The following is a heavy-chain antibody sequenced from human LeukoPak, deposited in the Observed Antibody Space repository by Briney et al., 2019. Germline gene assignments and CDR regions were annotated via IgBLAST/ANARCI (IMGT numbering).Heavy chain of an antibody. Sequence: GGSLRLSCAASGFTFSSYWMSWVRQAPGKGLEWVAVISYDGSNKYYADSVKGRFTISRDNSKNTLYLQMNSLRAEDTAVYYCARDGWELLDYYYYYMDVWGKGTTVTVSS. V-gene: IGHV3-30*03. CDR1: GFTFSSYW. J-gene: IGHJ6*03. D-gene: IGHD1-26*01. CDR3: ARDGWELLDYYYYYMDV. CDR2: ISYDGSNK.